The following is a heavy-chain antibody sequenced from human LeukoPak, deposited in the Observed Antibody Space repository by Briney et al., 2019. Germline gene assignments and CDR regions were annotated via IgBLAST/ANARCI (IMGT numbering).Heavy chain of an antibody. CDR3: TRVGVETTEFDY. J-gene: IGHJ4*02. CDR1: GDSINSSNW. CDR2: IYHSGST. V-gene: IGHV4-4*02. D-gene: IGHD3-3*01. Sequence: SETLSLTCAVSGDSINSSNWWSWVRQPPGKGLEWIGEIYHSGSTNYNPSLKSRVTLSIDKSQNQFSLKLNSVTAADTAVYYCTRVGVETTEFDYWGQGTLVTVSS.